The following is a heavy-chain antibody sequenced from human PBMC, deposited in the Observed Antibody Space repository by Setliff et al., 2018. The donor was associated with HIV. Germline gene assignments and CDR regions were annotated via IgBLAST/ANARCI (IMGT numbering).Heavy chain of an antibody. CDR3: ARPHSTIYYYVAFDI. CDR1: GGSMSSYF. CDR2: IYNSGGT. D-gene: IGHD3-22*01. Sequence: SETLSLTCTVSGGSMSSYFWSWIRQSPGKGLEWIGYIYNSGGTNYNPSLKSRVTISLDTSKNQFSLNLTSVTAADTAVYYCARPHSTIYYYVAFDIWGQGTMVTVSS. J-gene: IGHJ3*02. V-gene: IGHV4-59*01.